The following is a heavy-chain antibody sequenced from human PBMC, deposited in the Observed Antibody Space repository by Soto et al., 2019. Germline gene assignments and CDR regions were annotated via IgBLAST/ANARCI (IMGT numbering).Heavy chain of an antibody. CDR1: GFTFTSYS. V-gene: IGHV3-21*01. CDR2: ISSTTNYI. J-gene: IGHJ4*02. Sequence: PAWSLRLSCAASGFTFTSYSMNWVRQAPGKGLEWVSSISSTTNYIYYADSMKGRFTVSRDNAKNSVYLEMNSLSAEDTAVYYCARESEDLTSNFDYWGQGTLVTVSS. CDR3: ARESEDLTSNFDY.